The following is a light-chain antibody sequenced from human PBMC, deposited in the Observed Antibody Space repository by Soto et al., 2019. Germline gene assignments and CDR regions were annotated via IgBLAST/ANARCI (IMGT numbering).Light chain of an antibody. V-gene: IGLV1-40*01. J-gene: IGLJ1*01. CDR3: QSYDSSLSAYV. Sequence: QSVLAQPPSVPGAPGQKVTISCTGSSSNIGAGYDLHWYQQLPGTAPKLLLYGNSNRPSGVPDRFSASQSGTSVSLAIPGLQAEDEADYYCQSYDSSLSAYVFGTGTKVTVL. CDR1: SSNIGAGYD. CDR2: GNS.